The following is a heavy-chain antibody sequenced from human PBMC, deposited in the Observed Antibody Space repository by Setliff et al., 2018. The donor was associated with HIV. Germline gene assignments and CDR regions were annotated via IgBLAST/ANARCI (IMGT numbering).Heavy chain of an antibody. V-gene: IGHV4-34*01. CDR3: VRQHGDYAFGS. J-gene: IGHJ5*01. Sequence: SETLSLTCAVYGGSFPAYYWNWIRQPPGKGLEWMGEINYSGDTTYNPSLKSRVNMFIDTSKKQFSLRLSSVTAADTAVYYCVRQHGDYAFGSWGQGTLVTVSS. D-gene: IGHD4-17*01. CDR1: GGSFPAYY. CDR2: INYSGDT.